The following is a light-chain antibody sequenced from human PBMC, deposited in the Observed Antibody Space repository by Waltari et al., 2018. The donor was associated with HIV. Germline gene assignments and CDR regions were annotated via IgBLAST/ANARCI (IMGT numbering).Light chain of an antibody. CDR2: DVT. CDR3: CTYAAKYVL. J-gene: IGLJ2*01. Sequence: QSALTQPRSVSGSPGQSVTISCTRTGSDVGNFNFVSWYQHLPAKAPKLPIYDVTKRPSGVPDRFSGSKSGDTASLTISGLQAEDEADYYCCTYAAKYVLFGGGTNLTVL. V-gene: IGLV2-11*01. CDR1: GSDVGNFNF.